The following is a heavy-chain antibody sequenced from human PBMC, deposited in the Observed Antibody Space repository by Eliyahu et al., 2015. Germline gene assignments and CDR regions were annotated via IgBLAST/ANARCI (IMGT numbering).Heavy chain of an antibody. CDR3: AHRDILTGYYGY. J-gene: IGHJ4*02. Sequence: QITLKESGPTLVKPTQTLTLTCXFSGXXXSTSGXGVGWIRXPPGKALEWLALIYWNDDKRYSPSLKSRLTITKDTSKNQVVLTMTNMDPVDTATYYCAHRDILTGYYGYWGQGTLVTVSS. CDR1: GXXXSTSGXG. D-gene: IGHD3-9*01. V-gene: IGHV2-5*01. CDR2: IYWNDDK.